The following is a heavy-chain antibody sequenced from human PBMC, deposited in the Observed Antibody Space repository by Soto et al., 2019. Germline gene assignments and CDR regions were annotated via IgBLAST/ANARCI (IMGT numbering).Heavy chain of an antibody. D-gene: IGHD2-2*01. CDR3: ARGHIVVVPAAIPFFDY. Sequence: QVQLQESGPGLVKPSQTLSLTCTVSGGSISSGGYYWSWIRQHPGKGLEWIGYIYYSGSTYYNPSLTRRVTISVDTSKNPFSLKLSSVTAADTAVYYCARGHIVVVPAAIPFFDYWGQGTLVTVSS. CDR1: GGSISSGGYY. J-gene: IGHJ4*02. V-gene: IGHV4-31*03. CDR2: IYYSGST.